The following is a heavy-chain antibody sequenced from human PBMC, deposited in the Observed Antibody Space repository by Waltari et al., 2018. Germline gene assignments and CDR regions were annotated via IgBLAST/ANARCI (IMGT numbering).Heavy chain of an antibody. CDR2: IYYTGNT. V-gene: IGHV4-39*02. CDR3: AKRTHLDGMDV. Sequence: QPQLQESGPVLVKPSETLSLTCTVSGGSISSSGYYWDWIRQPPGKGLEWIGSIYYTGNTSDNPSLESRVTISIDTSKDHFSLKLSSVTAADTALYYCAKRTHLDGMDVWGQGTTVTVSS. CDR1: GGSISSSGYY. J-gene: IGHJ6*02.